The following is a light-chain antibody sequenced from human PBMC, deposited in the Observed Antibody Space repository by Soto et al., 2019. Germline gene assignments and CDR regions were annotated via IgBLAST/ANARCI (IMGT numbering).Light chain of an antibody. CDR2: EVS. V-gene: IGLV2-23*02. CDR3: CSYAGSSTQV. CDR1: SSDVGSYDL. Sequence: QSVLTQPASVSGSPGQSITVSCTGTSSDVGSYDLVSWYQQHPGKAPKLMIYEVSKRPSVVSNRFSGSKSGNTASLTISGLQAEDEGDYYCCSYAGSSTQVFGGGTKLTVL. J-gene: IGLJ2*01.